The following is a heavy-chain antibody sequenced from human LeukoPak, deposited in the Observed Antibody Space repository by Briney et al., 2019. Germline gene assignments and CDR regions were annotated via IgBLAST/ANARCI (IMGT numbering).Heavy chain of an antibody. J-gene: IGHJ4*02. CDR1: GFTVSSNY. CDR2: IYSGGST. CDR3: ARVNSGYYDY. Sequence: GGSLRLSCAASGFTVSSNYMSWVRQAPGKGLEWVSVIYSGGSTYYADSVKGRFTISRDNSKNTLYFQMASLRAEDMAVYYCARVNSGYYDYWGQGTLVTVSS. D-gene: IGHD3-22*01. V-gene: IGHV3-53*01.